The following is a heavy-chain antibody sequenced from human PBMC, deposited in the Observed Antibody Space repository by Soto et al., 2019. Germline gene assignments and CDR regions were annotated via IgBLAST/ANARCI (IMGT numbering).Heavy chain of an antibody. D-gene: IGHD1-26*01. CDR3: VTVNLVGAAYYFDY. V-gene: IGHV4-30-4*01. Sequence: PSETLSLTCTVSGGSIRNGDYYWGWIRQPPGKGLERIGYVYYSGTTYSHPSLNSRVSISVDTSENQFSLRLTSVTAADTAVYYCVTVNLVGAAYYFDYWGPGTLVTVSS. CDR2: VYYSGTT. J-gene: IGHJ4*02. CDR1: GGSIRNGDYY.